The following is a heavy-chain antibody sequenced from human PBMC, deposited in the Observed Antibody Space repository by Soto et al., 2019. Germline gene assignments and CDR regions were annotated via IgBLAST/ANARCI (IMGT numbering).Heavy chain of an antibody. D-gene: IGHD2-21*01. Sequence: GGSLRLSCAASGFTSSNYWMHWVRQAPGKGLVWVSRINSGGSITTYADSVEGRFTISRDNAKITLYLQMNSLRAKDTAVYYCAKGDAKAIDYWGQGTPVTVSS. CDR3: AKGDAKAIDY. CDR1: GFTSSNYW. J-gene: IGHJ4*02. V-gene: IGHV3-74*01. CDR2: INSGGSIT.